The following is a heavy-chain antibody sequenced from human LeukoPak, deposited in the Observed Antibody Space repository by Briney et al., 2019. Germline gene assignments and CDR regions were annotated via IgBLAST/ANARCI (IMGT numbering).Heavy chain of an antibody. CDR2: ISGSGGST. CDR1: GFTFSSYA. J-gene: IGHJ4*02. CDR3: AKVQRAAAAGMGRGIFDY. D-gene: IGHD6-13*01. V-gene: IGHV3-23*01. Sequence: PGGSLRLSCAASGFTFSSYAMSWVRQAPGKGLEWVSAISGSGGSTYYADSVKGRFTISRDNSKNTLYLQMNSLRAEDTAVYYCAKVQRAAAAGMGRGIFDYWGQGTLVTVSS.